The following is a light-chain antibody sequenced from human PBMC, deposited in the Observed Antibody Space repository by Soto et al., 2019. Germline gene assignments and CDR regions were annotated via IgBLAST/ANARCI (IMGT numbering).Light chain of an antibody. CDR3: QQRSSWPRIT. J-gene: IGKJ5*01. CDR2: DAS. V-gene: IGKV3-11*01. CDR1: QSARSY. Sequence: LLLSVSTVSLNQGERATLSCRASQSARSYLAWYQQKPGQAPRLLIYDASNRAPGIPARFSGSGSGTDFTLTISSLEPDDFAVYYCQQRSSWPRITFGQGTRPEIK.